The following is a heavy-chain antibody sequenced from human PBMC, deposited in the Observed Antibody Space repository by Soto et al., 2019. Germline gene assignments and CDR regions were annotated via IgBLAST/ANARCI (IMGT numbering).Heavy chain of an antibody. CDR2: IKQDGSEK. V-gene: IGHV3-7*01. CDR3: ARDLYSSSWYVGYYFDY. D-gene: IGHD6-13*01. CDR1: GFTFSSYW. Sequence: PGGSLRLSCAASGFTFSSYWMSWVRQAPGKGLEWVANIKQDGSEKYYVDSVKGRFTISRDNAKNSLYLQMNSLRAEDTAVYYCARDLYSSSWYVGYYFDYWGQGTLVTVS. J-gene: IGHJ4*02.